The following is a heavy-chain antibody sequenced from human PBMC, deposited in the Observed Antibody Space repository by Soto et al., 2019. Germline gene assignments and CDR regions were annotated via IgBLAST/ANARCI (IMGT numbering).Heavy chain of an antibody. CDR2: ISYDGSKK. CDR3: QWARDGSGGGSDY. Sequence: QVQLVESGGGVVQPGRSLRLSCAGSGFNFSNYGMHWVRQAPGKGLQWVAVISYDGSKKYYVDSVKGRFTISRDNSKNTLYLQLGSLGAEDTAVYYCQWARDGSGGGSDYWGQGTLVTVSS. V-gene: IGHV3-30*03. J-gene: IGHJ4*02. D-gene: IGHD3-22*01. CDR1: GFNFSNYG.